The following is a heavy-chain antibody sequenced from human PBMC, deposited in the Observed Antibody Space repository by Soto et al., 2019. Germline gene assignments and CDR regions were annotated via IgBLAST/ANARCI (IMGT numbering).Heavy chain of an antibody. CDR2: ISWNSGSI. CDR3: AKLIQTGSFDI. Sequence: VQLVESGGGLVQPGRSLRLSCAASGFTFDDYAMHWVRQAPGKGLEWVSGISWNSGSIGYADSVKGRFTISRDNDKNSLYLQMNSLRAEDTALYYCAKLIQTGSFDIWGQGTMVTVSS. CDR1: GFTFDDYA. V-gene: IGHV3-9*01. J-gene: IGHJ3*02. D-gene: IGHD2-15*01.